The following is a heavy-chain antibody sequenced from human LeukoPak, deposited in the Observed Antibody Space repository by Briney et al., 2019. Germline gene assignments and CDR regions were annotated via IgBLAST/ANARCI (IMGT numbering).Heavy chain of an antibody. Sequence: GGSLRLSCAASGFTFGSYWMNWARQAPGKGLEWVASINHNGNVNYYVDSVKGRFTISRDNAKNSLYLQMSNLRAEDTAVYFCARGGGLDVWGQGATVTISS. CDR3: ARGGGLDV. CDR2: INHNGNVN. D-gene: IGHD3-16*01. CDR1: GFTFGSYW. V-gene: IGHV3-7*03. J-gene: IGHJ6*02.